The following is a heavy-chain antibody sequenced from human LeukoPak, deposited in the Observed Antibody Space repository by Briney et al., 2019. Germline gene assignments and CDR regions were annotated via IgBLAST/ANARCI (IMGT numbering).Heavy chain of an antibody. CDR3: AKDWRDFWSGYYSRGYYFDY. Sequence: GGSLRLSCAASGFTFSSYWMHWVRQAPGKGLVWVSAISGSGGSTYYADSVKGRFTISRDNSKNTLYLQMNSLRAEDTAVYYCAKDWRDFWSGYYSRGYYFDYWGQGTLVTVSS. CDR2: ISGSGGST. V-gene: IGHV3-23*01. D-gene: IGHD3-3*01. CDR1: GFTFSSYW. J-gene: IGHJ4*02.